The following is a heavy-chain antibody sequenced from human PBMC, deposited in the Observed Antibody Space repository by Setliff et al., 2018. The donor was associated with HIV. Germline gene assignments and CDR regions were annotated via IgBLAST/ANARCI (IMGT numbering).Heavy chain of an antibody. Sequence: PGGSLRLSCAASGFTFSSYAMHWVRQAPGKGLEYVSAISSNGGSTYYADSVKGRFTISRDNSKNTLYLQMGSLRAEDMAVYYCARAFNSGYEGGFDYWGQGTLVTVSS. D-gene: IGHD5-12*01. CDR2: ISSNGGST. CDR3: ARAFNSGYEGGFDY. CDR1: GFTFSSYA. J-gene: IGHJ4*02. V-gene: IGHV3-64*02.